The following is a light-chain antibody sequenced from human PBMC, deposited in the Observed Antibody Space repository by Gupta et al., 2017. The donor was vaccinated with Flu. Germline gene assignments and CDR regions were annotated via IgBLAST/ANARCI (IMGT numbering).Light chain of an antibody. CDR2: KAS. V-gene: IGKV1-5*03. CDR3: QQENNSSRT. J-gene: IGKJ1*01. CDR1: QNINNW. Sequence: DIQMTQSPSTLSASVGDRVTITCRANQNINNWLAWYQQKPGKAPNLLIYKASRLESGVPSRFSGSGSGTEFTLTISSLQPDDFATYYCQQENNSSRTFGQGTKVDIK.